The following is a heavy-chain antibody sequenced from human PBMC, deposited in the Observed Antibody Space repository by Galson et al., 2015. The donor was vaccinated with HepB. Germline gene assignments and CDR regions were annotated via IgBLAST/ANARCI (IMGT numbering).Heavy chain of an antibody. CDR1: AFTFKIYW. CDR2: INDEGTLK. CDR3: AGLGRTSGVDV. J-gene: IGHJ6*02. D-gene: IGHD2-15*01. Sequence: SLRLSCAASAFTFKIYWIHWVRQAPGKGLEWVSLINDEGTLKKYADFVKGRFTISRDNAKNTVYLQLNTLRAEDTAVCYCAGLGRTSGVDVWGQGTTVTVSS. V-gene: IGHV3-74*01.